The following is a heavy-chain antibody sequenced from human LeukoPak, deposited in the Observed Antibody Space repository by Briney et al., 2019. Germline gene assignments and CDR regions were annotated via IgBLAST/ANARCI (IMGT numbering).Heavy chain of an antibody. CDR3: ARSSGSYYLVFDY. J-gene: IGHJ4*02. Sequence: SETLSLTCTVSGGSISSHYWSWIRQPPGKGLEWIGYIYYSGSTNYNPSLKGRVTISVDTSKNQFSLKLSSVTAADTAVYYCARSSGSYYLVFDYWGQGTLVTVSS. V-gene: IGHV4-59*11. D-gene: IGHD1-26*01. CDR2: IYYSGST. CDR1: GGSISSHY.